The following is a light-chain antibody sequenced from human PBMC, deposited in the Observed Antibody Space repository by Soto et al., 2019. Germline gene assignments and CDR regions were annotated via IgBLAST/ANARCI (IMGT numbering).Light chain of an antibody. Sequence: SYELTQPPSVSVSPGQTASITCSGDKLGDKYACWYQQKPGQSPVLVIYQDSKRPSGIPERFSGSNSGNTATLTISGTQAMDEDDYYCQAWDSSTAPYVFGPGTKVTVL. CDR1: KLGDKY. J-gene: IGLJ1*01. CDR3: QAWDSSTAPYV. V-gene: IGLV3-1*01. CDR2: QDS.